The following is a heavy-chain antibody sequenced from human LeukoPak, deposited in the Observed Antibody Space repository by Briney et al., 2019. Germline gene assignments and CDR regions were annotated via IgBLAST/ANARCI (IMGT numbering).Heavy chain of an antibody. Sequence: SETLSLTCTVSGGSISSSSYYWGWIRQPPGKGLEWIGYVYYSGSTNYNPSLKSRVTISADTSKNQFSLKVRSVTAADTAVYYCARDPPQPGITAAGYFDLWGRGTLVTVSS. J-gene: IGHJ2*01. CDR1: GGSISSSSYY. CDR3: ARDPPQPGITAAGYFDL. V-gene: IGHV4-61*01. D-gene: IGHD6-13*01. CDR2: VYYSGST.